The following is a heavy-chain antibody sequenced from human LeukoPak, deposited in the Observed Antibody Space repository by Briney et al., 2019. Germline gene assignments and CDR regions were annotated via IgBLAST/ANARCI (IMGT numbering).Heavy chain of an antibody. CDR2: IYFSGST. Sequence: SEXXSLTCTVXGGSXXXYYWSXXRXXRXKXLEXIGYIYFSGSTNYNPSLKSRVTISLDTSKNQFSLKLSSVTAADTAVYYCARTRVIVGVTSAFDIWGQGTVVTVSS. D-gene: IGHD1-26*01. J-gene: IGHJ3*02. CDR3: ARTRVIVGVTSAFDI. V-gene: IGHV4-59*01. CDR1: GGSXXXYY.